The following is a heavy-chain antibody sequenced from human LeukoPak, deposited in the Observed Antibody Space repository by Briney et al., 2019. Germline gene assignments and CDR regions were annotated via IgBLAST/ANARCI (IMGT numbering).Heavy chain of an antibody. Sequence: GASLQISSEGAGSIFTSYWIGWGRQLPGKGLEWMGIIYPGDSDTRYSPSFQGQVTISADKSISTAYLQWSSLKASDTAMYYCARGAEGRGPDKIDYYYYYMDVWGKGTTVTVSS. D-gene: IGHD4/OR15-4a*01. V-gene: IGHV5-51*01. CDR3: ARGAEGRGPDKIDYYYYYMDV. J-gene: IGHJ6*03. CDR1: GSIFTSYW. CDR2: IYPGDSDT.